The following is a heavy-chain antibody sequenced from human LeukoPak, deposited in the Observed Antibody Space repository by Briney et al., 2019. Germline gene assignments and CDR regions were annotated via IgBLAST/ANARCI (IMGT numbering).Heavy chain of an antibody. CDR1: GGSISSGGYY. Sequence: TLSLTCTVSGGSISSGGYYWSWIRQHPGKGLEWIGYIYYSGSTYYNPSLKSRVTISVDTSKNQFSLKLSSVTAADTAVYYCARRVRLLWFGELSNNWFDPWGQGTLVTVSS. CDR2: IYYSGST. D-gene: IGHD3-10*01. CDR3: ARRVRLLWFGELSNNWFDP. J-gene: IGHJ5*02. V-gene: IGHV4-31*03.